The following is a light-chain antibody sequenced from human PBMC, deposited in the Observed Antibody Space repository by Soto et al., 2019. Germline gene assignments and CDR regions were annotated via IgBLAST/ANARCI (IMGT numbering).Light chain of an antibody. J-gene: IGLJ1*01. CDR2: VGTGGIVG. V-gene: IGLV9-49*01. CDR1: SGYSNYK. CDR3: GADHGSGSNDV. Sequence: QSVLTQPPSASASLGASVTLTCTLSSGYSNYKVDWYQQRPGKGPRFGMRVGTGGIVGSKGDGIPDRFSVLGSGLNRYLTIKNIQEEDESDYHCGADHGSGSNDVFGTGTKLTVL.